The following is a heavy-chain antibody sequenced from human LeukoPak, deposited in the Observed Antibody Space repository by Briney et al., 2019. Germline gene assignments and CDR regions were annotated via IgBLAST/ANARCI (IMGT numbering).Heavy chain of an antibody. CDR2: IYTSGST. V-gene: IGHV4-4*07. CDR1: RGSISSYH. Sequence: PSETLSLTCTVFRGSISSYHWNWIRQPAGKGLEWIGRIYTSGSTTCNPSLKSRVTISVDKSKNQFSLKLSSVTAADTAVYYCAREGDYYFDYWGQGTLVTVSS. CDR3: AREGDYYFDY. J-gene: IGHJ4*02. D-gene: IGHD2-21*02.